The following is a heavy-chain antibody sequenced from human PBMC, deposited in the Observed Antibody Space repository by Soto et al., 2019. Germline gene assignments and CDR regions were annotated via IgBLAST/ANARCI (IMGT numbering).Heavy chain of an antibody. CDR2: IPSRGRP. CDR3: ARDTYSGYDFGL. D-gene: IGHD5-12*01. J-gene: IGHJ5*02. V-gene: IGHV4-30-4*01. Sequence: VSLTCSVSGASVAGGSYYWSWVRQPPGKGLEWIGYIPSRGRPFYNPSLTSRGTISADTSKNQLSLQLTSVTAADTAVYYCARDTYSGYDFGLWGQGTLVTVSS. CDR1: GASVAGGSYY.